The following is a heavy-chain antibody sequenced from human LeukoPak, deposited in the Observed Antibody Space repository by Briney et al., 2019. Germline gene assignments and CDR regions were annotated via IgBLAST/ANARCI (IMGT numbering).Heavy chain of an antibody. V-gene: IGHV3-43*01. Sequence: GGSLRLSCAASGFTFDDYTMHWVRIAPGKGLEWVSLISWDGGSTYYADSVQGRLTISRDNSKNSLYLQMNSLRTEDTALYYCAKVKYSSGWSSAFDIWGQGTMVTVSS. CDR1: GFTFDDYT. CDR2: ISWDGGST. J-gene: IGHJ3*02. D-gene: IGHD6-19*01. CDR3: AKVKYSSGWSSAFDI.